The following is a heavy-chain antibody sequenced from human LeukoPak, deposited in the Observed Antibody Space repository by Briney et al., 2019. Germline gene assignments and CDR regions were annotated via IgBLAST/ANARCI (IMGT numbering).Heavy chain of an antibody. CDR2: ISSSGSTK. J-gene: IGHJ4*02. D-gene: IGHD7-27*01. V-gene: IGHV3-48*03. Sequence: PGGPLRLSCAASGFTFSSYEMNWVRQAPGKGLEWVSYISSSGSTKYYADSVKGRFTISRDDAKNSLYLRMNSLRAEDTAVYYCARDGWELRLGTFEYWGQGTLVTVSS. CDR3: ARDGWELRLGTFEY. CDR1: GFTFSSYE.